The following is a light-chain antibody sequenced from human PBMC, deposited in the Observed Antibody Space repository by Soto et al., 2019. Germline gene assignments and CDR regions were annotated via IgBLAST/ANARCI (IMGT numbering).Light chain of an antibody. CDR2: DVS. CDR3: SSYTSSSTLEV. Sequence: QSALTQPASVSGSPGQSSTISCTGTSSDVGGYNYVSWYQQHPGKAPKLMIYDVSNRPSGVSIRFSGSKSGNTASLTISGLQAEDEADYYCSSYTSSSTLEVFGTRTKLTVL. CDR1: SSDVGGYNY. J-gene: IGLJ1*01. V-gene: IGLV2-14*01.